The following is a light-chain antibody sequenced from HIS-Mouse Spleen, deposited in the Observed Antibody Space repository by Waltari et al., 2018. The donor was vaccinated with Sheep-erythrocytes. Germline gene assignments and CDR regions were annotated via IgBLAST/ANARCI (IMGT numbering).Light chain of an antibody. J-gene: IGKJ4*01. CDR1: QSVSSY. V-gene: IGKV3-11*01. Sequence: EIVFTQSPATLSLSPGERATLSCRASQSVSSYLAWYQQKPGQAPRLLIYDASNRATGIPARFSGSGSGTDFTLTISSLEPEDFAVYYCHQRSNWLTFGGGTKVEIK. CDR3: HQRSNWLT. CDR2: DAS.